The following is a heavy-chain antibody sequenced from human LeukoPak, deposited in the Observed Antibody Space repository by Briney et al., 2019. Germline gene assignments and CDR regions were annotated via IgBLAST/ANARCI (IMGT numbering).Heavy chain of an antibody. V-gene: IGHV6-1*01. CDR3: ATYRFDY. CDR2: TIYRSEWHH. D-gene: IGHD3-16*02. Sequence: SQTLSLTCAISGDRVSGINVAWNWVRQSPSGGLEWLGRTIYRSEWHHDYAVSMKGRITISPDTSRNQFSLQLNSVTPEDTAVYYCATYRFDYWGQGTLVTVSA. J-gene: IGHJ4*02. CDR1: GDRVSGINVA.